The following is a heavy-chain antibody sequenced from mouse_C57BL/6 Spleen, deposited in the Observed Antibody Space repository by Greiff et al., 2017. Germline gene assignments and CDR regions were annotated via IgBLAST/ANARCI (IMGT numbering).Heavy chain of an antibody. Sequence: QVQLQQPGAELVKPGASVKLSCKASGYTFTSYWMQWVNQRPGKGLEWIGEIDPSDSYTNYNQKFKGKATLTVDTSSSTAYMQLSSLTSEDSAVYYCSRRDHYYAMDYWGQGTSVTVSS. CDR2: IDPSDSYT. V-gene: IGHV1-50*01. J-gene: IGHJ4*01. CDR3: SRRDHYYAMDY. CDR1: GYTFTSYW.